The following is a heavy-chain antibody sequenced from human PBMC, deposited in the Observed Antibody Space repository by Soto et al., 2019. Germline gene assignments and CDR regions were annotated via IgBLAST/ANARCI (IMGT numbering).Heavy chain of an antibody. D-gene: IGHD3-10*01. V-gene: IGHV3-30*18. CDR1: GFSFSDFG. CDR2: ISYDGSNK. Sequence: QVQLVESGGGVVQPGRSLRLSCAGSGFSFSDFGMHWVRQAPGKGLEWVAVISYDGSNKNFADSVKGRFAISRDTSKNMMYLQMNSLRPEDTAVYYCAKWFGELFDGLDVWGHGTVVTVSS. CDR3: AKWFGELFDGLDV. J-gene: IGHJ3*01.